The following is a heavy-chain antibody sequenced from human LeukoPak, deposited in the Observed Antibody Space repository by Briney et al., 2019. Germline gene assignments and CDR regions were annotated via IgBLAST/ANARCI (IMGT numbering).Heavy chain of an antibody. Sequence: ASVKVSCKASGSPFTVYSMNWVRQAPGQGLEWMGRINVNSGGTKYTEKFQGRVTMTRDTSISTAYMELSRLRSDDTAVYYCARDWWGNDILTGDNWLDPWGQGTLVTVSS. CDR1: GSPFTVYS. D-gene: IGHD3-9*01. V-gene: IGHV1-2*06. CDR3: ARDWWGNDILTGDNWLDP. J-gene: IGHJ5*02. CDR2: INVNSGGT.